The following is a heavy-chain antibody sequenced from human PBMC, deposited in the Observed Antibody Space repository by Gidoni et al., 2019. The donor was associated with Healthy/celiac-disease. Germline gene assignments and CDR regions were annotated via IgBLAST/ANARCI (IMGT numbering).Heavy chain of an antibody. V-gene: IGHV3-21*01. Sequence: EVQLVESGGGLVKPGGSLRLSCAASGFTFRSYSMNWVRQAPGKGLEWGSAMSSSRSYIYYADAVKGRFTISRDKAKNSLYLQMNSLRAEETAVYYCAREGDDYGDSGFDYWGQGTLVTVSS. D-gene: IGHD4-17*01. CDR3: AREGDDYGDSGFDY. CDR2: MSSSRSYI. CDR1: GFTFRSYS. J-gene: IGHJ4*02.